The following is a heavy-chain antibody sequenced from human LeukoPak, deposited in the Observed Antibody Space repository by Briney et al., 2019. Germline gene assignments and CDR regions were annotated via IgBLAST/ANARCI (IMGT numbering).Heavy chain of an antibody. J-gene: IGHJ4*02. D-gene: IGHD5-18*01. CDR2: ISGSGGST. Sequence: GGSLRLSCAASGFTFSSYAMSWVRQAPGKGLEWVSAISGSGGSTYYADSVKGRFTISRDNTKNTLYLQMNSLGAEDTAVYYCAKGGYSYGYFDYWGQGILVTVSS. CDR1: GFTFSSYA. CDR3: AKGGYSYGYFDY. V-gene: IGHV3-23*01.